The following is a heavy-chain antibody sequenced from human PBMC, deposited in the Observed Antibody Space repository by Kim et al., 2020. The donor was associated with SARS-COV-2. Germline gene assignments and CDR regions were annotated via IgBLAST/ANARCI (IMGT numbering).Heavy chain of an antibody. CDR1: GFTFSSYS. CDR2: ISSSSSYI. J-gene: IGHJ6*02. D-gene: IGHD3-10*01. CDR3: ARDPRRTPHSGPYYYYYGMDV. Sequence: GGSLRLSCAASGFTFSSYSMNWVRQAPGKGLEWVSSISSSSSYIYYADSVKGRFTISRDNAKNSLYLQMNSLRAEDTAVYYCARDPRRTPHSGPYYYYYGMDVWGQGTTVTVSS. V-gene: IGHV3-21*04.